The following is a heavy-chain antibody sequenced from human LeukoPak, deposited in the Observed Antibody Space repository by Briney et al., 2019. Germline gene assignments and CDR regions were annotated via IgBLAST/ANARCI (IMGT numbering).Heavy chain of an antibody. D-gene: IGHD1-26*01. CDR1: GFSFSTYA. CDR2: IRYDGRNK. Sequence: VGSLRLSCAASGFSFSTYAMHWVRQAPGKGLEWVAFIRYDGRNKYNADSVKGRFSISRDNSKNTLYLQMNSLRAEDTAFYYCARVGNSGNNYTSFDHWGQGTLITVSS. J-gene: IGHJ4*02. V-gene: IGHV3-30*02. CDR3: ARVGNSGNNYTSFDH.